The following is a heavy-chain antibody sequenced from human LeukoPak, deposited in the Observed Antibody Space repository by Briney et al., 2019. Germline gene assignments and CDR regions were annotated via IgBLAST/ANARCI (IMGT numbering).Heavy chain of an antibody. V-gene: IGHV4-34*11. CDR3: ARHETGGTYPLKY. J-gene: IGHJ4*02. Sequence: PSETLSLTCAVYGGSFSGYYWSWFRQPPGKGLESIGHIYSSGTTNYNPSLQSRVTMLVDTSRNQFSLRLSSVTAADTAVYYCARHETGGTYPLKYWGQGTLVTVSS. D-gene: IGHD1-26*01. CDR1: GGSFSGYY. CDR2: IYSSGTT.